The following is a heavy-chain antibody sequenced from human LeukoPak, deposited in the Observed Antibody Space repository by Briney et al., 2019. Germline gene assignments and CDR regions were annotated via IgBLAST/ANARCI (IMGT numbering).Heavy chain of an antibody. CDR2: INSDGSGT. Sequence: QTGGSLRLSCAASGFTFSTSWMHWVRQAPGKGLVWVSRINSDGSGTTYADSVKGRFTISRDNAKNSLYLQMNSLRAEDTAVYYCAELGITMIGGVWGKGTTVTISS. CDR1: GFTFSTSW. J-gene: IGHJ6*04. V-gene: IGHV3-74*01. D-gene: IGHD3-10*02. CDR3: AELGITMIGGV.